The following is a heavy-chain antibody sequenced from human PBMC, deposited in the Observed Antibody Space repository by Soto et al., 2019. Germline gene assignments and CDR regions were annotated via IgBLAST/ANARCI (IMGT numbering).Heavy chain of an antibody. CDR1: GSTFNNFA. CDR3: ARAIKRWVVHYYFDY. Sequence: QVVLLQSGAEVKEPGSSVRVSCKVSGSTFNNFAFSWVRQAPGHGPEWMGGIVVMSNTADYSQRFRDRVTITADTSTNTLYMELGSLTFEDTAVYYCARAIKRWVVHYYFDYWGQGTQVTVSS. D-gene: IGHD2-15*01. J-gene: IGHJ4*02. CDR2: IVVMSNTA. V-gene: IGHV1-69*06.